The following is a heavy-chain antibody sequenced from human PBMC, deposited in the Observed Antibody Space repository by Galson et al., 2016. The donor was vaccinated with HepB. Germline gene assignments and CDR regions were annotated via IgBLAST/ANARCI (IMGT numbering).Heavy chain of an antibody. CDR2: IFHDGSEL. J-gene: IGHJ4*02. V-gene: IGHV3-33*06. D-gene: IGHD2-15*01. CDR1: GFNFKNYG. Sequence: SLRLSCAGSGFNFKNYGMHWVRQAPGKGLEWVAVIFHDGSELYCADSVKGRFTISRDNSKNTVDLQMNSLRVEDTAVYSCVQDSDTGWSYPHYWGQGSLVTVSS. CDR3: VQDSDTGWSYPHY.